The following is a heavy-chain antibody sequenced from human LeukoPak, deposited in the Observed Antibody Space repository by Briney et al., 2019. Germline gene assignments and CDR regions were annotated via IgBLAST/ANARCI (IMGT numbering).Heavy chain of an antibody. CDR1: GFTFSSYE. D-gene: IGHD3-3*01. CDR2: ISSSGSTI. Sequence: GGSLRLSCAASGFTFSSYEMNWVRQAPGKGLEWVSYISSSGSTIYYEDSVKGRFTISRDNAKNSLYLQMNSLRAEDTAVYYCARDDFWSGYSYDLWGRGTLVTVSA. J-gene: IGHJ2*01. CDR3: ARDDFWSGYSYDL. V-gene: IGHV3-48*03.